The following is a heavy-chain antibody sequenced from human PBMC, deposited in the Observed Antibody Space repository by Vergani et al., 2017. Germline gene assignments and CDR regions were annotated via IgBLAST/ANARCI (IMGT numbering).Heavy chain of an antibody. D-gene: IGHD6-13*01. CDR3: ARDHQQLVRATFCGY. Sequence: QVQLVESGGGVVQPGRSLRLSCAASGFTFSSYAMHWVRQAPGKGLEWVAVILYDGSNKYYADSVKGRFTISRDNSKNTLYLQMNSLRAEDTAVYYCARDHQQLVRATFCGYWGQGTLVTVSS. CDR1: GFTFSSYA. V-gene: IGHV3-30*04. CDR2: ILYDGSNK. J-gene: IGHJ4*02.